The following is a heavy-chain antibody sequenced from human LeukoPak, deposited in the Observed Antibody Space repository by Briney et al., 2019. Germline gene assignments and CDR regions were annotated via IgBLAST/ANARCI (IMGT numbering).Heavy chain of an antibody. D-gene: IGHD3-9*01. CDR2: LSYGGSDK. J-gene: IGHJ4*02. Sequence: GGSLRLSCTASGFTFSNSAMHWVRQAPGRGLEWVAGLSYGGSDKYYADSVKGRFTISRDNSKNTMYLQMDFLTAEDTALYYFARNRLASFAWTLAYWGQGTLIIVSS. CDR3: ARNRLASFAWTLAY. CDR1: GFTFSNSA. V-gene: IGHV3-30*04.